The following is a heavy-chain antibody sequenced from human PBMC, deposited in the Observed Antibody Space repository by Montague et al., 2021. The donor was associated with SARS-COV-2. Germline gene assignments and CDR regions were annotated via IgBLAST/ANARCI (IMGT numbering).Heavy chain of an antibody. J-gene: IGHJ4*02. CDR2: VYNSGST. V-gene: IGHV4-61*02. CDR3: ARAKWELYFDF. D-gene: IGHD1-26*01. CDR1: GGSISSGSYY. Sequence: TLSLTCTVSGGSISSGSYYWSWLRQPAEKGLEWIGCVYNSGSTNYNPSLKSRVTISVDTSKNQFSLKLSSVTAADTAVYYCARAKWELYFDFWGQGTLVTVSS.